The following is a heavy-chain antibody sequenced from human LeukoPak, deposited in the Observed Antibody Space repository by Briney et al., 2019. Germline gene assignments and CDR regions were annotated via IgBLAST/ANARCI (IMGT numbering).Heavy chain of an antibody. V-gene: IGHV1-69*05. CDR1: GGTFSSYA. D-gene: IGHD6-25*01. CDR3: ARGRRSQYYYYYYMDV. CDR2: IIPIFGTA. J-gene: IGHJ6*03. Sequence: SVKVSCKASGGTFSSYAISWVRQAPGQGLEWMGRIIPIFGTANYAQKFQGRGTITTDESTSTAYMELSSLRSEDTAVYYCARGRRSQYYYYYYMDVWGKGTTVTVSS.